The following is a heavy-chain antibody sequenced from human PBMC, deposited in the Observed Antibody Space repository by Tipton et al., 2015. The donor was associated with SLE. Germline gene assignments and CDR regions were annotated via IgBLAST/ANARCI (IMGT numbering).Heavy chain of an antibody. CDR3: ARDLASYYGVDV. V-gene: IGHV4-34*01. D-gene: IGHD3-3*02. J-gene: IGHJ6*02. CDR1: GGSFSGYY. CDR2: INHSGST. Sequence: TLSLTCAVYGGSFSGYYWSWIRQPPGKGLEWIGEINHSGSTNYNPSLKSRVTISADTSENQFSLKLSSVTAADTAVYYCARDLASYYGVDVWGQGTTVTVSS.